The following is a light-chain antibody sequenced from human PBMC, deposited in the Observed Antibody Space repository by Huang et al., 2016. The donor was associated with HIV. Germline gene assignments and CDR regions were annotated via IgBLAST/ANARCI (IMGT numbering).Light chain of an antibody. CDR1: QSVSSN. CDR3: QQYKNWPPVT. CDR2: GAA. J-gene: IGKJ4*01. V-gene: IGKV3-15*01. Sequence: EIVMTQSPATLSVSPGERATLSCRASQSVSSNLAWYQQKAGKTPRLLIYGAATRATGIPARVSGSGSGTEVTLTISGLQSEDSAVYYCQQYKNWPPVTFGGGTKVEIK.